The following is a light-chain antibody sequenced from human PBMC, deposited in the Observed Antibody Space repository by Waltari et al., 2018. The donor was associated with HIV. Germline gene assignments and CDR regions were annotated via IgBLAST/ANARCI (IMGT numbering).Light chain of an antibody. Sequence: EILMTQSPATLSVSPGERATISCRASQSVNSNLACYQQKPGQTPRLLIYGTSTRATDIPARFSGSAAGTEFTLTISSLQSEDFAVYYCHHYNNWRETFGQGTKVEI. CDR2: GTS. CDR1: QSVNSN. V-gene: IGKV3-15*01. J-gene: IGKJ1*01. CDR3: HHYNNWRET.